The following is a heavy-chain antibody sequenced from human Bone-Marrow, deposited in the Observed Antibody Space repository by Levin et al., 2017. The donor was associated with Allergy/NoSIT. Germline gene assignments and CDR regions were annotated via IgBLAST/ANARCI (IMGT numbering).Heavy chain of an antibody. J-gene: IGHJ4*02. CDR2: IYDSGDT. V-gene: IGHV4-59*01. CDR3: ARAPLYCSGGTCYPLFFFDS. Sequence: SETLSLTCTVSGGSISSYFWSWIRQPPGKGLEWIGYIYDSGDTNYNPSLKSRVTISVDTSKNQFSLKLSSVTAADTAVYSCARAPLYCSGGTCYPLFFFDSWGQGTLVTVSS. D-gene: IGHD2-15*01. CDR1: GGSISSYF.